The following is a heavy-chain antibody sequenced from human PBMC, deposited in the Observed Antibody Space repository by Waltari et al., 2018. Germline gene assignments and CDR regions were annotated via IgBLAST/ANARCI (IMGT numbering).Heavy chain of an antibody. V-gene: IGHV4-4*02. CDR3: AKTRYCSGGSCYWNDI. D-gene: IGHD2-15*01. J-gene: IGHJ3*02. CDR2: IYHRGST. Sequence: QVQLQESGPGLVKPSGTLARTCAVSGGSISSSNWWSWVRQPPGKGLEWIGEIYHRGSTNYNPSLKSRVTISVDKSKNQFSLKLSSVTAADTAVYYCAKTRYCSGGSCYWNDIWGQGTMVTVSS. CDR1: GGSISSSNW.